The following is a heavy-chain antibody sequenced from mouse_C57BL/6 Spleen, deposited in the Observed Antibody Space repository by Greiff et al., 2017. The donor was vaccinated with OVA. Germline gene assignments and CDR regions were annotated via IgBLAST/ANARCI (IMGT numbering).Heavy chain of an antibody. Sequence: VQLVESGAELVRPGTSVKVSCKASGYAFTNYLIEWVKQRPGQGLEWIGVINPGSGGTNYNEKFKGKATLTADKSSSTAYMQLSSLTSEDSAVYFCARGGYDEGFDDWGQGTTLTVSS. V-gene: IGHV1-54*01. D-gene: IGHD2-2*01. CDR1: GYAFTNYL. CDR3: ARGGYDEGFDD. CDR2: INPGSGGT. J-gene: IGHJ2*01.